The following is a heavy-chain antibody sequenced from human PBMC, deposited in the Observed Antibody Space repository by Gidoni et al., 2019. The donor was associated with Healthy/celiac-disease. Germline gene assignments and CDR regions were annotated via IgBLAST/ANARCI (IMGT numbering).Heavy chain of an antibody. CDR3: ARDPLVLRYFDWLSDYYGMDV. CDR1: GFTFSSYW. J-gene: IGHJ6*02. CDR2: IKQDGSEN. Sequence: EVQLVESGGGLVQPGGSLSLSCAASGFTFSSYWMSWVRQAPGTGLDWVANIKQDGSENDYVDSGKGRFPISRDNAKNSLYLQMNSLRAEDTAVYYCARDPLVLRYFDWLSDYYGMDVWGQGTTVTVSS. D-gene: IGHD3-9*01. V-gene: IGHV3-7*01.